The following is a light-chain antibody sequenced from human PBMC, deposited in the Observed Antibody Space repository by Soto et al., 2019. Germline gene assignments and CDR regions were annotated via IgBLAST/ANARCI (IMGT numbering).Light chain of an antibody. CDR3: QQYGVSPT. Sequence: EIVLTQSPGTLSLSPGERATLSCRASQTISNTFLAWYQQRPGQAPRLLIYGASGRDAGIPDRFSGSGSGTDFTLSISRLEPEDFAFYYCQQYGVSPTFGGGTKVEIK. J-gene: IGKJ4*01. V-gene: IGKV3-20*01. CDR2: GAS. CDR1: QTISNTF.